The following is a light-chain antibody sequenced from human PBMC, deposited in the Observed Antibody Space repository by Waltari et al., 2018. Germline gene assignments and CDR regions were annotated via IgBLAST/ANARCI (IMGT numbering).Light chain of an antibody. J-gene: IGLJ1*01. CDR3: CLYASSYTPFFV. V-gene: IGLV2-11*01. CDR1: TSDVGAYDY. Sequence: QSALTPPRSVSGSPGQSLPISCTGTTSDVGAYDYVSWFQQHPGKAPKLLIYAVTKRPSGVPDRFSGSKSGYTASLTISGLQPEDEADYFCCLYASSYTPFFVFGTGTKLTVL. CDR2: AVT.